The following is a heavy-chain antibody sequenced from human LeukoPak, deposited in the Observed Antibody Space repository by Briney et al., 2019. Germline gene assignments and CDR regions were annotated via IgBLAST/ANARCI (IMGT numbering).Heavy chain of an antibody. CDR1: GFTFSSYE. D-gene: IGHD3-22*01. Sequence: GGSLRLSCAACGFTFSSYEMNWVRQAPGKGLEWVSYISSGSSYIYYADSVKGRFTISRDNAKNSLYLQMNSLRAEDTAVYYCARAGCYDRSGDWGQGTLVTVSS. V-gene: IGHV3-21*05. CDR3: ARAGCYDRSGD. J-gene: IGHJ4*02. CDR2: ISSGSSYI.